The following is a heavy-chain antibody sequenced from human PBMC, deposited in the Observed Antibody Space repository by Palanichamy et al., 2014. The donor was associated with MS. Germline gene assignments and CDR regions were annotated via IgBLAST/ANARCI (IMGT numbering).Heavy chain of an antibody. V-gene: IGHV4-4*02. CDR2: IHHTGGA. CDR3: TKLRSTPMFMAFDS. Sequence: QVHLQESGPGLVKPSGAVSLSCDVSGVSLSSSHWWTWVRQSPGKKMEWVGEIHHTGGANSNPSLKGRVTVSLDKSKNQFSLSLTSVTAADTAIYYCTKLRSTPMFMAFDSWGQGVLVTVSA. D-gene: IGHD3-10*01. CDR1: GVSLSSSHW. J-gene: IGHJ4*02.